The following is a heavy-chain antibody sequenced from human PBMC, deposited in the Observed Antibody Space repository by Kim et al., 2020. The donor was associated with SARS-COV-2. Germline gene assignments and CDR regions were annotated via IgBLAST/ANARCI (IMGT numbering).Heavy chain of an antibody. CDR2: ISYDGSNK. Sequence: GGSLRLSCGASGFTFSSYGIHWVRQAPGKGLEWVAFISYDGSNKYYADSVKGRFTISRDNSKNTLSLQMNSLRAEDTAVYYCAKGRAAVAGSPEFDYWGQGPLGTVSS. J-gene: IGHJ4*02. CDR3: AKGRAAVAGSPEFDY. D-gene: IGHD6-19*01. CDR1: GFTFSSYG. V-gene: IGHV3-30*18.